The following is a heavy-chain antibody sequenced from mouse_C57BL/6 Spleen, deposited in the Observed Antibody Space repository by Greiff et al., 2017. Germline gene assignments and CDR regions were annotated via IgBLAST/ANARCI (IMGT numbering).Heavy chain of an antibody. D-gene: IGHD4-1*01. CDR1: GFTFSSYG. CDR2: ISSGGSYT. V-gene: IGHV5-6*01. CDR3: ARLTGTFGLDY. Sequence: EVKLMESGGDLVKPGGSLKLSCAASGFTFSSYGMSWVRQTPDKRLEWVATISSGGSYTYYPDSVKGRFTISRDNAKNTLYLQMSSLKSEDTAMYYCARLTGTFGLDYWGQGTTLTVSS. J-gene: IGHJ2*01.